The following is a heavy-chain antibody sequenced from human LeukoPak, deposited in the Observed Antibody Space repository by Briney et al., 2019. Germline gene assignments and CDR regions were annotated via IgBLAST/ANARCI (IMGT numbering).Heavy chain of an antibody. J-gene: IGHJ3*02. V-gene: IGHV1-2*02. CDR2: INPNSGRT. Sequence: ASVKVSCKASGYTFTGYYMNWVRQAPGQGLEWMGWINPNSGRTNYAHNFQGRVTLTRDPSISTAYMELSRLRSDDTAVYYCARSRYNWNDLDAFDIWGQGTMVTVSS. D-gene: IGHD1-1*01. CDR3: ARSRYNWNDLDAFDI. CDR1: GYTFTGYY.